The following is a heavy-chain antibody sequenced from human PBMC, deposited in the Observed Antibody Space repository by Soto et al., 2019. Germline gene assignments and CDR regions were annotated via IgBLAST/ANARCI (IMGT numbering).Heavy chain of an antibody. V-gene: IGHV1-2*02. CDR2: INPNSGGT. CDR1: GYTFTGYY. D-gene: IGHD2-21*02. J-gene: IGHJ3*02. CDR3: ARSAYCGGDCYSDAFDI. Sequence: ASVKVSCKASGYTFTGYYMHWVRQAPGQGLEWMGWINPNSGGTNYAQKFQGRVTMTRDTSISTAYMELSRLRSDDTAVYYCARSAYCGGDCYSDAFDIWGQGTMVTVSS.